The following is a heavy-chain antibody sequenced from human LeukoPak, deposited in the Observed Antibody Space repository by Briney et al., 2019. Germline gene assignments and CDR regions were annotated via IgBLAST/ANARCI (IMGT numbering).Heavy chain of an antibody. CDR2: ISWNSGSI. CDR1: GFTFDDYA. V-gene: IGHV3-9*01. CDR3: AKADYGDYASWFDP. J-gene: IGHJ5*02. D-gene: IGHD4-17*01. Sequence: GRSLRLSCAASGFTFDDYAKHWVRQAPGKGLEWVSGISWNSGSIGYADSVKGRFTISRDNAKNPLYLQMNSLRAEDTALYYCAKADYGDYASWFDPWGQGTLVTVSS.